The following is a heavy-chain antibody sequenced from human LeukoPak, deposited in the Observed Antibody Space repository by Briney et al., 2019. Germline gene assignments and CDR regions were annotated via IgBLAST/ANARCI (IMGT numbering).Heavy chain of an antibody. Sequence: EASVKVSCKASGGTFSSYAISWVRQAPGQGLVWMGGIIPIFGTANYAQKFQGRVTITADESTSTAYMELSSLRSEDTAVYYCARDRDSSSWPDYYYYGMDVWGKGTTVTVSS. CDR3: ARDRDSSSWPDYYYYGMDV. CDR1: GGTFSSYA. CDR2: IIPIFGTA. J-gene: IGHJ6*04. D-gene: IGHD6-13*01. V-gene: IGHV1-69*13.